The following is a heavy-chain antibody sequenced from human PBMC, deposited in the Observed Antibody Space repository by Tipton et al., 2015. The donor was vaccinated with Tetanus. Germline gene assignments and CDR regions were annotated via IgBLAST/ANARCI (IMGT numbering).Heavy chain of an antibody. CDR3: ARDQARGARGWNYFDS. J-gene: IGHJ4*02. V-gene: IGHV4-31*03. CDR1: GAPLSRGGYY. D-gene: IGHD6-6*01. Sequence: TLSLTCTVSGAPLSRGGYYWTWIRQNPGKGLEWIGDIYFSGSTYYNPSLKSRVSISVDTSKNQFSLRLNSVTAADTAVYYCARDQARGARGWNYFDSWGQGTLVTVSS. CDR2: IYFSGST.